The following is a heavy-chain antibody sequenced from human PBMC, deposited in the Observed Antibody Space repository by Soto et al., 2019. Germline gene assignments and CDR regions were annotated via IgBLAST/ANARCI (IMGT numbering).Heavy chain of an antibody. D-gene: IGHD2-2*01. CDR3: ASRSGSSTSRNWFDP. CDR2: ISSSSSTI. V-gene: IGHV3-48*01. Sequence: GGSLRLSCTASGFTFSGYSMNWVRQAPGKGLEWISYISSSSSTIYYADPVKGRFTISRDNAKNSLFLQMNSLRAEDTAVYYCASRSGSSTSRNWFDPWGQGTLVTVSS. J-gene: IGHJ5*02. CDR1: GFTFSGYS.